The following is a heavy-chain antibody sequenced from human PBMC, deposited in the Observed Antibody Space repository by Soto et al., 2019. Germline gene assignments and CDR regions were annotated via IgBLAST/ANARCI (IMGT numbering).Heavy chain of an antibody. J-gene: IGHJ6*02. V-gene: IGHV3-30*03. D-gene: IGHD3-22*01. CDR2: ISYDGSNK. Sequence: PGGSLRLSCAASGFTFSSYGMHWGRQAPGKGLEWVAVISYDGSNKYYADSVKGRFTISRDNSKNTLYLQMNSLRAEDTAVYYCARDITMIVVVTPDYYYGMDVWGQGTTVTVSS. CDR3: ARDITMIVVVTPDYYYGMDV. CDR1: GFTFSSYG.